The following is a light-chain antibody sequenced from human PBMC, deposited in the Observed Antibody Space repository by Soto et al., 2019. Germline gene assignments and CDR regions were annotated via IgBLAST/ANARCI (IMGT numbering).Light chain of an antibody. J-gene: IGKJ4*01. CDR1: QSVNNN. V-gene: IGKV3-15*01. CDR2: GAS. Sequence: EIVMTQSPATLSVSPGERATLSCRASQSVNNNLAWYQQQPGQAPRLLIYGASARATGIPARFSGSGSGTEFTLTISSLQSEDFAVYFCQQYNNCPLTFGGGTKVEIK. CDR3: QQYNNCPLT.